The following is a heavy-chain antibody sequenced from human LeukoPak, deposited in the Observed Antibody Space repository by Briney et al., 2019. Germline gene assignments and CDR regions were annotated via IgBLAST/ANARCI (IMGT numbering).Heavy chain of an antibody. J-gene: IGHJ4*02. D-gene: IGHD2-2*01. Sequence: SETLSLTCTVSGGSISSYYWSWIRQPPGKGLEWIGYIYYSGSTNYNPSLKSRVTISVDTSKNQFSLKLSSVTAADTAVYYCAGMSSTNLCYFDYWGQGTLVTVSS. CDR3: AGMSSTNLCYFDY. CDR2: IYYSGST. V-gene: IGHV4-59*01. CDR1: GGSISSYY.